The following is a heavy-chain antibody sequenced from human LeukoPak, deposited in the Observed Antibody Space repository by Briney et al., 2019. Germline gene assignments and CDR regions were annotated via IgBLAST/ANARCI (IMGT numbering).Heavy chain of an antibody. V-gene: IGHV3-30-3*01. CDR1: GFTFSSYA. Sequence: GGSLRLSCAASGFTFSSYAMHWVRQAPGKGLEWVAVISYDGSNKNYADSVKGRFTISRDNSKNTLYLQMNSLRAEDTAVYYCARDLYSSCWYEVCDYWGQGTLVTVSS. J-gene: IGHJ4*02. D-gene: IGHD6-19*01. CDR2: ISYDGSNK. CDR3: ARDLYSSCWYEVCDY.